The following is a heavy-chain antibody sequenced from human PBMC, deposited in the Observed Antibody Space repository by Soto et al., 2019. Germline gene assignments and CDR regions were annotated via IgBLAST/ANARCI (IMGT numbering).Heavy chain of an antibody. D-gene: IGHD3-16*01. V-gene: IGHV3-23*01. J-gene: IGHJ4*02. CDR1: GFTFSSYA. CDR3: AKDQIGWAGITFGGGKSFDY. CDR2: ISGSGGST. Sequence: GGSLRLSCAASGFTFSSYAMSWVRQAPGKGLEWVSAISGSGGSTYYADSVKGRFTISRDNSKNTLYLQMNSLRAEDTAVYYCAKDQIGWAGITFGGGKSFDYWGQGTLVTVSS.